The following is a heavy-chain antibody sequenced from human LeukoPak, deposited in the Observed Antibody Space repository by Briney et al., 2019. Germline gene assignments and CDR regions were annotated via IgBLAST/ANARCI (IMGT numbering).Heavy chain of an antibody. CDR2: IYYSGST. D-gene: IGHD6-13*01. V-gene: IGHV4-39*01. CDR3: ARRSSSWTYYFDY. J-gene: IGHJ4*02. CDR1: GGSLSSSSYY. Sequence: SETLSLTCPVSGGSLSSSSYYWGWIRQPPGKGLEWIGSIYYSGSTYYNPSLKSRVTISVDTSKNQFSLKLSSVTAADTAVYYCARRSSSWTYYFDYWGQGTLVTVSS.